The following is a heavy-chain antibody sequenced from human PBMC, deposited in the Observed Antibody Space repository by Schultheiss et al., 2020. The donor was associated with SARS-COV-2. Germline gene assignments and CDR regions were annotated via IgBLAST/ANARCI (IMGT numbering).Heavy chain of an antibody. CDR2: ISAYNGNT. Sequence: ASVKVSCKASGYTFTSYGISWVRQAPGQGLEWMGWISAYNGNTNYAQKLQGRVTMTTDTSTSTAYMELRSLRSDDTAVYYCARDKYGDYVAGGMYYYYGMDVWGQGTTVTVSS. CDR1: GYTFTSYG. V-gene: IGHV1-18*04. CDR3: ARDKYGDYVAGGMYYYYGMDV. J-gene: IGHJ6*02. D-gene: IGHD4-17*01.